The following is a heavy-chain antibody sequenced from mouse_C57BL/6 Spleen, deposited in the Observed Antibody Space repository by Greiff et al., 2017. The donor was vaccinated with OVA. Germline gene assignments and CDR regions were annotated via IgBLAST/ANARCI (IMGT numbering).Heavy chain of an antibody. CDR3: ARFITTPSYAMDY. CDR1: GYTFTSYW. J-gene: IGHJ4*01. Sequence: QVQLQQPGAELVKPGASVKLSCKASGYTFTSYWMQWVKQRPAQGLEWIGEIDPSDSYTNYNQKFKGKATLTVDTSSSTAYMQLSSLTSEDSAVYYCARFITTPSYAMDYWGQGTSVTVSS. V-gene: IGHV1-50*01. CDR2: IDPSDSYT. D-gene: IGHD1-1*01.